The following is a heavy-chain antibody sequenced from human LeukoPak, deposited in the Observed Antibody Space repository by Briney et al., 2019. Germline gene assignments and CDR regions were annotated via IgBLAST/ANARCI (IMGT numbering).Heavy chain of an antibody. Sequence: GSLRLSCAASGFTFSNYAMSWVRQAPGKGLEWVSGVSTSGVSTYYADSVKGRFTISRDNAKNSLYLQMNSLRAEDTALYYCAKALSYYSDSSGPVNWGQGTLVTVSS. V-gene: IGHV3-23*01. CDR1: GFTFSNYA. CDR3: AKALSYYSDSSGPVN. D-gene: IGHD3-22*01. CDR2: VSTSGVST. J-gene: IGHJ4*02.